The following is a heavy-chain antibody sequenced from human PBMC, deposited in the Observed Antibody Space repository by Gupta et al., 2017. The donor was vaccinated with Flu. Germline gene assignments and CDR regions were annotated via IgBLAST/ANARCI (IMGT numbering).Heavy chain of an antibody. V-gene: IGHV4-31*03. CDR3: ARAGVRGSGVQPSGSYYFDY. CDR1: GGSISSGGYY. J-gene: IGHJ4*02. Sequence: QVQLQESGPGLVKPSQTLSLTCTVSGGSISSGGYYWSWIRQHPGKGLEWIGYIYYSGSTYYNPSIKSRVTISVDTSKNQFSLKRSSGTAADTAVYYCARAGVRGSGVQPSGSYYFDYWGQGTLVTVSS. CDR2: IYYSGST. D-gene: IGHD2-15*01.